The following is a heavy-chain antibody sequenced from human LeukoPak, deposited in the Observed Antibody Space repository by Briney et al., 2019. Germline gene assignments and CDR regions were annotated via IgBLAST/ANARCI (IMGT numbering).Heavy chain of an antibody. J-gene: IGHJ5*02. CDR2: IIPILGIA. CDR3: ARGPGLGDWFDP. V-gene: IGHV1-69*02. D-gene: IGHD3-10*01. CDR1: GGTFSSYT. Sequence: GSSVKVSCKASGGTFSSYTISWVRQAPGQGLEWMGRIIPILGIANYAQKFQGRVTITADKSTSTAYMELSSLRSEDTAVYYCARGPGLGDWFDPWGQGTLVTVSS.